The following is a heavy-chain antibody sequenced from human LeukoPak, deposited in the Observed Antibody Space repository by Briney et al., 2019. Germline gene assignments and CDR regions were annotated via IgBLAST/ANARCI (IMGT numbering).Heavy chain of an antibody. J-gene: IGHJ4*02. CDR3: AIPYPSIAVAVTGYFDY. CDR2: ISGSGGST. D-gene: IGHD6-19*01. CDR1: GFTFSSYA. Sequence: PGGSLRLSCAASGFTFSSYAMSWVRQAPGKGLEWVSAISGSGGSTYYADSVKGRFTISRDNSKNTLYLQMNSLRAEDTAVYYCAIPYPSIAVAVTGYFDYWGQGTLVTVSS. V-gene: IGHV3-23*01.